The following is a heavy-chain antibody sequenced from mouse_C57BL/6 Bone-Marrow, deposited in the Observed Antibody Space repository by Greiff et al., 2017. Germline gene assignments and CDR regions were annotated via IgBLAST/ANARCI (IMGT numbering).Heavy chain of an antibody. CDR3: ASSRRELRLRGVYVDY. J-gene: IGHJ2*01. D-gene: IGHD3-2*02. V-gene: IGHV1-7*01. CDR1: GYTFTSYW. Sequence: QVHVKQSGAELAKPGASVQLSCKASGYTFTSYWMHWVKQRPGQGLEWIGYINPSSGYTKYNQKFKDKATLTAYKSSSTAYMQLSGLTYEDSEVYYCASSRRELRLRGVYVDYRGHGITLTGSS. CDR2: INPSSGYT.